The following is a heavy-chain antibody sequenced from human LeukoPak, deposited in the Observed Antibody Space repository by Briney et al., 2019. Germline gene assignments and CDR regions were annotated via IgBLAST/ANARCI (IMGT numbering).Heavy chain of an antibody. D-gene: IGHD5-24*01. Sequence: ASVKVSCKASGYTFTGYYIHWVRQAPGQGLEWMGWISPNSGGTSYAQRFQGRVTMTRDTSISTAYMDLSRLRSDDTAVYYCARAGERWLHLLYWGQGALVTVSS. CDR3: ARAGERWLHLLY. J-gene: IGHJ4*02. V-gene: IGHV1-2*02. CDR1: GYTFTGYY. CDR2: ISPNSGGT.